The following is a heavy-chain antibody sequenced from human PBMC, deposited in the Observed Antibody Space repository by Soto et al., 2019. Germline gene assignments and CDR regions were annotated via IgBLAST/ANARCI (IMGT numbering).Heavy chain of an antibody. Sequence: EVQLLESGGGLVQPGGSLRLSCAASGFTFSSYAMSWDRQAPGKGLEWVSAISGSGGSTYYADSVKGRFTISRDNSKNTLYLQMNSLRAEDTAVYFCAKDGTYYYDSSGYYYGGDYFDYWGQGTLVTVSS. CDR3: AKDGTYYYDSSGYYYGGDYFDY. CDR1: GFTFSSYA. J-gene: IGHJ4*02. D-gene: IGHD3-22*01. V-gene: IGHV3-23*01. CDR2: ISGSGGST.